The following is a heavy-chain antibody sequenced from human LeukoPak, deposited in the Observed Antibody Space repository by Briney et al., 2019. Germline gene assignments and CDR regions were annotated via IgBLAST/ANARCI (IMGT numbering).Heavy chain of an antibody. CDR2: ISSSSSYI. D-gene: IGHD3-22*01. CDR3: ARDLYDSSGYPI. CDR1: GFTFSSYS. Sequence: GGSLGLSCAASGFTFSSYSMNWVRQAPGKGLEWVSSISSSSSYIYYADSVKGRFTISRDNAKNSLYLQMNSLRAEDTAVYYCARDLYDSSGYPIWGQGTMVTVSS. J-gene: IGHJ3*02. V-gene: IGHV3-21*01.